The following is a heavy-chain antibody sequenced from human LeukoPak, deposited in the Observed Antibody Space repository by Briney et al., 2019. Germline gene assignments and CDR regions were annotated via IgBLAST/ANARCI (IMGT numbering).Heavy chain of an antibody. D-gene: IGHD1-26*01. CDR1: GYSFTSYW. Sequence: GESLKISCQGSGYSFTSYWIGWVRQMPGKGLEWMGIIWPSDSDTRYSPSFQGQVTISAGKSISTAYLQWSSLKASDTAIYFCARRISGYYIDYWGQGTLVSVSS. J-gene: IGHJ4*02. V-gene: IGHV5-51*01. CDR3: ARRISGYYIDY. CDR2: IWPSDSDT.